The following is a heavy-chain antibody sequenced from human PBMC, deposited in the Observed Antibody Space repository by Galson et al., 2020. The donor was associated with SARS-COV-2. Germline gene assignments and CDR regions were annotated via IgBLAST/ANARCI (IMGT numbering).Heavy chain of an antibody. CDR3: ARAGWRQQLVPTHDAFDI. V-gene: IGHV1-69*13. D-gene: IGHD6-13*01. CDR1: GGTFSSYA. CDR2: IIPIFGTA. Sequence: SVKVSCKASGGTFSSYAISWVRQAPGQGLEWMGGIIPIFGTANYAQKFQGRVTITADESTSTAYMELSSLRSEDTAVYYCARAGWRQQLVPTHDAFDIWGQGTMVTVSS. J-gene: IGHJ3*02.